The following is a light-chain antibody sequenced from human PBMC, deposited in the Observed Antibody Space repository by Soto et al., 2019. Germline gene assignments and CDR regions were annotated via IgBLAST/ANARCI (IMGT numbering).Light chain of an antibody. Sequence: QSVLTQPASVSGSPGQAITISCTGTSSDVGGYNYVSWYQQHPGKAPKLMIYDVSNRPSGVSNRFSGSKSGNTASLTVSGLQAEDEADYYCNSYSGSNTFVVFGTGTKVTVL. V-gene: IGLV2-14*01. CDR1: SSDVGGYNY. CDR3: NSYSGSNTFVV. CDR2: DVS. J-gene: IGLJ1*01.